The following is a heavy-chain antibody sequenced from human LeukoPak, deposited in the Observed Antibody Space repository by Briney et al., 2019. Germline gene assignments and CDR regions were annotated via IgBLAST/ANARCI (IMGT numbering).Heavy chain of an antibody. D-gene: IGHD3-22*01. V-gene: IGHV4-39*01. J-gene: IGHJ4*02. CDR1: GGSISTYY. CDR2: IYYSGST. Sequence: PSETLSLTCAVSGGSISTYYWGWIRQPPGKGPEWIGSIYYSGSTYYNPSLKSRVTISVDTSKNQFSLKLSSVTAADTAVYYCASVGPDSSGYYPFDYWGQGTLVTVSS. CDR3: ASVGPDSSGYYPFDY.